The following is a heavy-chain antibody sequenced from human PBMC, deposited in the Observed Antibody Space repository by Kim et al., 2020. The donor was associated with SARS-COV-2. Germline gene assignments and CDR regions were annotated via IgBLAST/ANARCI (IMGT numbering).Heavy chain of an antibody. D-gene: IGHD2-21*01. J-gene: IGHJ6*02. V-gene: IGHV3-9*01. Sequence: GGSLRLSCAASGFTFGDYAMHWVRQAPGKGLEWVSGISWNSGSIGYADSVKGRFTISRDNAKNSLYLQMNSLRAEDTALYYCATIPHSELVVIHGMDVWGQGTTVTVSS. CDR2: ISWNSGSI. CDR3: ATIPHSELVVIHGMDV. CDR1: GFTFGDYA.